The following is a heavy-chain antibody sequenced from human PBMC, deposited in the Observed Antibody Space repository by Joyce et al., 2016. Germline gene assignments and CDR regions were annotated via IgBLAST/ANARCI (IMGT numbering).Heavy chain of an antibody. J-gene: IGHJ4*02. V-gene: IGHV2-5*02. Sequence: QITLKESGPTLVKPTQTLTLTCTFSGFSLITSGEAVGWIRQPPGKSLEWLALAYWDEDRHYTPSLRSRLTITNDTSRNQVVLTVTNMDPVDTATYYCAHRRKIDGNWYTFDYWGQGILVTVSS. CDR3: AHRRKIDGNWYTFDY. CDR2: AYWDEDR. D-gene: IGHD1-1*01. CDR1: GFSLITSGEA.